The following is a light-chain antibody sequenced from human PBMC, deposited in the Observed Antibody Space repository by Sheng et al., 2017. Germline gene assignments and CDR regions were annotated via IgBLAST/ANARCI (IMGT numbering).Light chain of an antibody. V-gene: IGKV3-11*01. CDR2: DAS. CDR3: HQRSNWPPVT. CDR1: QSISSD. J-gene: IGKJ5*01. Sequence: EIVMTQSPATLSVSPGDRATLSCRASQSISSDLAWYQQKPGQAPRLLIYDASNRATGIPARFSGSGSGTDFTLTISRLEPEDFAVYYCHQRSNWPPVTFGQGTRLEIK.